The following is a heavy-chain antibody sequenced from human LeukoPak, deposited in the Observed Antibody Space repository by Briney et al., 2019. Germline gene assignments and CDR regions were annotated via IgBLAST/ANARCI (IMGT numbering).Heavy chain of an antibody. CDR1: GYSFTNYW. Sequence: GESLKISCKGSGYSFTNYWIGWVRQMPGKGLGWMGIIYPGDSNTRYSPSFQGQVTISADKSISTAYLQWSSLKASDSAMYYCARFKATVTAPFDYWGQGTLVTVSS. J-gene: IGHJ4*02. D-gene: IGHD4-17*01. CDR3: ARFKATVTAPFDY. V-gene: IGHV5-51*01. CDR2: IYPGDSNT.